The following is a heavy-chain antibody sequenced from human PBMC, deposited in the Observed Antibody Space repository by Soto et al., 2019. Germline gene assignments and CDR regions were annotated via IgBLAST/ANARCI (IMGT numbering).Heavy chain of an antibody. CDR2: INSDGSST. J-gene: IGHJ4*02. Sequence: EAQLVESGGGLVQPGGSLRLSCAASGFTFSSYWMHWVRQAPGKGLVWVSCINSDGSSTSYADSVKGRFTISRDNAKNTLYLQMNSLRAEDTAVYYCVRTSLVVAAATREDYWGQGTLVTVSS. CDR1: GFTFSSYW. CDR3: VRTSLVVAAATREDY. V-gene: IGHV3-74*01. D-gene: IGHD2-15*01.